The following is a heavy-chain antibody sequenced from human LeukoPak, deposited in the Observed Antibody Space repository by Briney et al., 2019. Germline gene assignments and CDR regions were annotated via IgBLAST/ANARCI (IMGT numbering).Heavy chain of an antibody. D-gene: IGHD4-11*01. CDR1: GYTFIGYY. CDR2: INPNTGGT. CDR3: ARDYSLSDYYYGMDV. Sequence: ASVKVSCKASGYTFIGYYIHWVRPAPGQGLEWMGRINPNTGGTNYAQKFQGRVTMTRDTSISTAYMELSRLRSDDTAVYYCARDYSLSDYYYGMDVWGQGTTVTVSS. J-gene: IGHJ6*02. V-gene: IGHV1-2*06.